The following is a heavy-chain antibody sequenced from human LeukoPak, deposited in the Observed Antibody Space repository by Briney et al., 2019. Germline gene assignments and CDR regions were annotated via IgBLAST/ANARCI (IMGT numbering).Heavy chain of an antibody. CDR3: ARVQLGYCSSTSCPWGASDI. D-gene: IGHD2-2*01. V-gene: IGHV3-33*01. Sequence: PGGSLRLSCAASGFTFSSYGMHWVRQAPGKGLEWVAVIWYDGSNKYYADSVKGRFTISRDNSKNTLYLQMNSLRAEDTAVYYCARVQLGYCSSTSCPWGASDIWGQGTMVTVSS. CDR2: IWYDGSNK. CDR1: GFTFSSYG. J-gene: IGHJ3*02.